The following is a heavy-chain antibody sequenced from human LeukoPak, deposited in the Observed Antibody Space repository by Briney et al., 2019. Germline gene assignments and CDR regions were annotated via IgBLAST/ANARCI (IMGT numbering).Heavy chain of an antibody. CDR1: GFTFDDYG. J-gene: IGHJ4*02. CDR2: INWNGGGT. V-gene: IGHV3-20*04. D-gene: IGHD3-22*01. CDR3: ARGYYYDSSGYYYGHAY. Sequence: GGSLRLSCAASGFTFDDYGMSWVRRAPGKGLEWVSGINWNGGGTGYADSVKGGFTISRDNAKNSLYLQMNSLRAEDTALYYCARGYYYDSSGYYYGHAYWGQGTLVTVSS.